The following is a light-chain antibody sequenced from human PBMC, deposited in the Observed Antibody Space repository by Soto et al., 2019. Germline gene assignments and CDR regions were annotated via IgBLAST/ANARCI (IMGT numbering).Light chain of an antibody. CDR2: WAS. V-gene: IGKV4-1*01. CDR3: QQYYSTPLT. CDR1: QSVLYSSNNKNY. Sequence: DIVMIQSPDSLAVSLGERATINCKSSQSVLYSSNNKNYLAWYQQKPGQPPKLLIYWASTRESGVTDRFSGSGSGTDFTLTISSLQAEDVAVYYCQQYYSTPLTFGGGTNV. J-gene: IGKJ4*01.